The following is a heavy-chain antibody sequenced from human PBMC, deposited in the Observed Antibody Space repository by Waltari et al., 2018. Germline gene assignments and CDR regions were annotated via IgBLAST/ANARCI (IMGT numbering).Heavy chain of an antibody. CDR1: GGYISSYY. CDR3: ARAAAGLYYFDY. V-gene: IGHV4-59*01. J-gene: IGHJ4*02. CDR2: IYSSGST. D-gene: IGHD6-13*01. Sequence: QVQLQESGPGLVKPSETLSLTCTVPGGYISSYYWSWIRQPPGKGLEWIGYIYSSGSTNYNPSLKSRVTISVDTSKNQFSLKLSSVTAADTAVYYCARAAAGLYYFDYWGQGTLVTVSS.